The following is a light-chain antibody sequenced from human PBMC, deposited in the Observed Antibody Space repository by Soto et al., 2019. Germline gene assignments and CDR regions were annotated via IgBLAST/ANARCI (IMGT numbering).Light chain of an antibody. CDR3: QQYSDSPLT. Sequence: EIVLTQSPGTLSLSPGERATLSCRASQTVRTNYLAWFQHKPGQAPRLLIYGASSRATGIPDRFSGSGSGTDFTLTINRLEPEHFAVYFCQQYSDSPLTFGGGTKVEIK. J-gene: IGKJ4*01. CDR2: GAS. V-gene: IGKV3-20*01. CDR1: QTVRTNY.